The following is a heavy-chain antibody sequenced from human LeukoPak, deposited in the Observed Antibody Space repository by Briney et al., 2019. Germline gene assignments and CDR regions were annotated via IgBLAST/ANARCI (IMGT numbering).Heavy chain of an antibody. V-gene: IGHV4-39*01. Sequence: SETLSLTCTVSGGSISSSSYYWGWIRQPPGKGLEWIGSIYYSGNTYYNPSLKSRVTISVDTSKNQFSLKLSSVTAADTAVYYCARHPSMTIAAAGVDSFDPWGQGTLVTVSS. CDR2: IYYSGNT. J-gene: IGHJ5*02. CDR1: GGSISSSSYY. CDR3: ARHPSMTIAAAGVDSFDP. D-gene: IGHD6-13*01.